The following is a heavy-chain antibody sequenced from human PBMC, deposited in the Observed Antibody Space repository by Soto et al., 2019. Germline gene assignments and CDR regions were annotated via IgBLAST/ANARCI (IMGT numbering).Heavy chain of an antibody. CDR3: AKDRGLRRFDY. V-gene: IGHV3-23*01. J-gene: IGHJ4*02. CDR2: ISGSGGNT. Sequence: GESLKISCAASGFTFSSYAMAWVRQAPGKGLEWVSAISGSGGNTYYADSVKGRFTISRDNSKNTLYLQMNSLRAEDTAVYYCAKDRGLRRFDYWGQGTLVTVSS. D-gene: IGHD4-17*01. CDR1: GFTFSSYA.